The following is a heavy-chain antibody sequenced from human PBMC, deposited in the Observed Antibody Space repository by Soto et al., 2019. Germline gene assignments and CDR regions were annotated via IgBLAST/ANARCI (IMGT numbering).Heavy chain of an antibody. CDR1: GYTFTGYY. J-gene: IGHJ4*02. CDR3: AREGSGWSRGLFDY. V-gene: IGHV1-2*02. CDR2: INPNSGGT. Sequence: ASVKVSCKASGYTFTGYYMHWVRQAPGQGLEWMGWINPNSGGTNHAQKFQGRVTMTRDTSISTAYMELSRLRSDDTAVYHCAREGSGWSRGLFDYWGQGTLVTVSS. D-gene: IGHD6-19*01.